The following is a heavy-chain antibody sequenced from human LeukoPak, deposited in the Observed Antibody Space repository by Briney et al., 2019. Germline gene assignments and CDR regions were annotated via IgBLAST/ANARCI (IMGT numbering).Heavy chain of an antibody. CDR3: ARDGTHCSGGSCFDY. V-gene: IGHV1-69*01. J-gene: IGHJ4*02. Sequence: SVKVSCKASGGTFSSYAISWVRQAPGQGLEWMGGIIPIFGTANYAQKFQGRVTITADESTSTAYMELSSLRSEDTAVYYCARDGTHCSGGSCFDYWGQGTLDTVSS. D-gene: IGHD2-15*01. CDR2: IIPIFGTA. CDR1: GGTFSSYA.